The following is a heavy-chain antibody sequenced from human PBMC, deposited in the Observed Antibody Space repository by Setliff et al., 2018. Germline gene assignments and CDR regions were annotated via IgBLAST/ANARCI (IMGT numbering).Heavy chain of an antibody. CDR3: ARSPPNRGVGQGHHMDV. J-gene: IGHJ6*03. Sequence: GASVKVSCKASGYTFNTFGISWVRRAPGQGLEWIGWISPYNGDTKYAQKLQDRVTMTIDTSTSTAYVEVRSLRSDDTALYYCARSPPNRGVGQGHHMDVWGKGTSVTVSS. D-gene: IGHD1-26*01. V-gene: IGHV1-18*01. CDR1: GYTFNTFG. CDR2: ISPYNGDT.